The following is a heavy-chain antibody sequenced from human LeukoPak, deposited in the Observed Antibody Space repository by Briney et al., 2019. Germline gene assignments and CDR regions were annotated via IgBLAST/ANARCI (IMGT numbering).Heavy chain of an antibody. V-gene: IGHV3-30*02. CDR1: GFTFSSYG. CDR3: ANLGLNAFDI. CDR2: IRYDGSNK. J-gene: IGHJ3*02. D-gene: IGHD3/OR15-3a*01. Sequence: PGGSLRLSCAASGFTFSSYGMHWVRQAPGKGLEWVAFIRYDGSNKYYADSVKGRFTISRDNSKNTLYLQMNSLRAEDTAVYYCANLGLNAFDIWGQGTMVTVSS.